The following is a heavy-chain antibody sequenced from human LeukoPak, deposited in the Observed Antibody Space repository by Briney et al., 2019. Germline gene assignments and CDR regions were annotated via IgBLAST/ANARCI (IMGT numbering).Heavy chain of an antibody. CDR3: ARLLYYYDSSAYYYAVNFHN. J-gene: IGHJ1*01. CDR2: IYPGDSDI. V-gene: IGHV5-51*01. Sequence: GESLKISCKGSGYRFTSYWIGWVRQMPGKGLEWMGIIYPGDSDIRYSPSFQGLVTISADKSINTVYLQWSSLKASDTAMYYCARLLYYYDSSAYYYAVNFHNWGQGTLVTVSS. D-gene: IGHD3-22*01. CDR1: GYRFTSYW.